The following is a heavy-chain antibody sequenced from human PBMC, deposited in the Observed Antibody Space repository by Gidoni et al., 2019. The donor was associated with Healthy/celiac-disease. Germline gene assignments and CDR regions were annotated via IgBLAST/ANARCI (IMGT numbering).Heavy chain of an antibody. D-gene: IGHD3-3*01. CDR1: GGTFSSYA. Sequence: QVQLVQSGAEVKKPGSSVKVSCKASGGTFSSYAISWVRQAPGQGLEWMGGIIPIFGTANYAQKFQGRVTITADESTSTAYMELSSLRSEDTAVYYCASTPPRITIFGVPGDNWFDPWGQGTLVTVSS. J-gene: IGHJ5*02. CDR2: IIPIFGTA. CDR3: ASTPPRITIFGVPGDNWFDP. V-gene: IGHV1-69*01.